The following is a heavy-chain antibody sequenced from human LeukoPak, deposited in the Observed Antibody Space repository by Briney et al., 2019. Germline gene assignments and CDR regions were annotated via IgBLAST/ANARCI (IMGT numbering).Heavy chain of an antibody. V-gene: IGHV3-7*04. CDR2: IKPDGGEK. CDR1: GFTFSRFW. CDR3: ARENYFDY. Sequence: AGGSLRLSCAASGFTFSRFWTGRVRQAPGKGLEWVANIKPDGGEKNYGDSVRGRFTISRDNARNSLSLQMNSLRAEDTAVYYCARENYFDYWGQGTLVTVSS. J-gene: IGHJ4*02.